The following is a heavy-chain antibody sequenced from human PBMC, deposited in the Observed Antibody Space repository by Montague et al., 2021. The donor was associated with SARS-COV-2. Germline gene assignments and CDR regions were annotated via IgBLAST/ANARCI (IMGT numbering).Heavy chain of an antibody. V-gene: IGHV3-7*03. Sequence: SLRLSCAASEFTFSRSWMTWVRQATGKGLEWVANIKQDGSEKYYVDSVKGRFTISRDNAKNSLYLQMNSLRPEDTAVYYCARTRYYTLDVWGQGTTVTVSS. CDR2: IKQDGSEK. CDR1: EFTFSRSW. J-gene: IGHJ6*02. D-gene: IGHD2-15*01. CDR3: ARTRYYTLDV.